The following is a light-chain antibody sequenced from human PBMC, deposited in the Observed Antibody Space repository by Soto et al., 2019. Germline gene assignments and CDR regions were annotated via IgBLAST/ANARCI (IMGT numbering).Light chain of an antibody. Sequence: DIQMTQSPSTLSASVGDRVNITCRASQTINSWLAWYQQKPGKAPKVLIFDASSLKTGVPSRFSGSGSGTEFTLTISSLQPEDFATYYCQQANSFPPFGQGTRLEIK. CDR3: QQANSFPP. CDR2: DAS. V-gene: IGKV1-5*01. CDR1: QTINSW. J-gene: IGKJ5*01.